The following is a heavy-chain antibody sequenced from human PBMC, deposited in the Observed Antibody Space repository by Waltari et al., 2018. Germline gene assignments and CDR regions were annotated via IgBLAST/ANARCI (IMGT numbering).Heavy chain of an antibody. CDR1: GYSFTGYY. J-gene: IGHJ4*02. V-gene: IGHV1-2*06. D-gene: IGHD4-17*01. CDR3: ARAPTVITGPDH. CDR2: INPYSGGT. Sequence: QVQLVQSGSEVKKPGASVKVSCKTSGYSFTGYYIHWVRQAPGQGPEWMGRINPYSGGTNSAQKYQGRVTMTRDTSIRTAYMELRRLRSDDTAVYYCARAPTVITGPDHWGQGTLVTVSS.